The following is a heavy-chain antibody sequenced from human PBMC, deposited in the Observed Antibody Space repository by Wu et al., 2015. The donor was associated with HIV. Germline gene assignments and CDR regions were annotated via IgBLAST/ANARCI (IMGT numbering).Heavy chain of an antibody. CDR3: ARAYDVAVPPAGGGFDP. V-gene: IGHV1-69*12. J-gene: IGHJ5*02. CDR2: IIPIFGTI. D-gene: IGHD2-2*01. CDR1: GGTFSSYA. Sequence: QVQLVQSGAEVKKPGSSVKVSCKASGGTFSSYAINWVRRAPGQGLEWMGGIIPIFGTINYAQKFQGRVTITADESTNTAYMELSSLRSEDTAVYYCARAYDVAVPPAGGGFDPVGPGDPGHRLL.